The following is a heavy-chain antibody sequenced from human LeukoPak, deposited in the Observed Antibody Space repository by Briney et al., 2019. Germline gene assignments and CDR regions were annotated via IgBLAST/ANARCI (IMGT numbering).Heavy chain of an antibody. CDR1: GGSISSYY. V-gene: IGHV4-59*12. CDR3: TRMTAGHDY. CDR2: IYYSGST. J-gene: IGHJ4*02. Sequence: PSETLSLTCTVSGGSISSYYWSWIRQPPGKGLEWIGYIYYSGSTNYNPSLKSRVTISVDTSKNQFSPKLSSVTVADTGIYYCTRMTAGHDYWGQGTLVTVSS. D-gene: IGHD2-21*02.